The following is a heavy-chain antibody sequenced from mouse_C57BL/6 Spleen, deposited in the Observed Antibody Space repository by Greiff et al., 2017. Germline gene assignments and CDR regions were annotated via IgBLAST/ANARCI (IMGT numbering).Heavy chain of an antibody. J-gene: IGHJ4*01. Sequence: QVQLQQSGTELVKPGASVKLSCKASGYTFTSYWMHWVKQRPGQGLEWIGNINPSNGGTNYNEKFKSKATLTVDKSSSTAYMQLSSLTSEDSAVYYCANTVVATDYAMDYWGQGTSVTVSS. CDR3: ANTVVATDYAMDY. D-gene: IGHD1-1*01. V-gene: IGHV1-53*01. CDR2: INPSNGGT. CDR1: GYTFTSYW.